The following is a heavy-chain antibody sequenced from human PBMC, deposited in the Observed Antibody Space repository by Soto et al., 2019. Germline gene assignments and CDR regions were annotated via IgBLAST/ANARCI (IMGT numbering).Heavy chain of an antibody. V-gene: IGHV3-23*01. J-gene: IGHJ4*02. Sequence: GGSLRLSCTVSGFNFSNHAMSWVRQAPGKGLEWVSVISGSGGTTYYADSVKGRFTISRDNSKNTLYLQMNSLRAEDTAIYCAKDLGIITFMYYFGSWGLGTLVTVSS. CDR3: AKDLGIITFMYYFGS. D-gene: IGHD3-16*01. CDR1: GFNFSNHA. CDR2: ISGSGGTT.